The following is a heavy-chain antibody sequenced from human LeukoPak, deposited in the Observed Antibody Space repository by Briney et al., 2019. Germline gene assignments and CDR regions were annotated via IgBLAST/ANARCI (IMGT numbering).Heavy chain of an antibody. CDR3: PRQSYVSGWNPFDY. J-gene: IGHJ4*02. V-gene: IGHV3-23*01. CDR1: GFTFSNYA. D-gene: IGHD6-19*01. Sequence: QTGGSLRLSCAASGFTFSNYAMSWVRQAPGKGLEWVSTISGGGITTYYADSAKGRFTISRDNSKNTMFLQMNSLRADDTAVYYCPRQSYVSGWNPFDYWGQGILVTVSS. CDR2: ISGGGITT.